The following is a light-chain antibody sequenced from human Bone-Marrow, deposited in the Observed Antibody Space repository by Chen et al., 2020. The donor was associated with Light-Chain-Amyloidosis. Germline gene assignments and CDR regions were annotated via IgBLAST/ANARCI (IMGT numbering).Light chain of an antibody. CDR3: SSYTSSSSYV. V-gene: IGLV2-14*03. CDR2: GVS. J-gene: IGLJ1*01. Sequence: QSALTQLASVSGSPGQSISISCTGTSSDVGGYNYVSWYHQHPGKATKHMIYGVSNRPSGVSNRFSGSKSGNTAAVAISGLQAEDEADYSCSSYTSSSSYVFGTGTKVTVL. CDR1: SSDVGGYNY.